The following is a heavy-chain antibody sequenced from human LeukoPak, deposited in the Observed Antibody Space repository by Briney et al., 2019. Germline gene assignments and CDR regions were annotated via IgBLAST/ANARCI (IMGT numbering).Heavy chain of an antibody. CDR1: GGTFSSYA. CDR3: ARGRDGYSPFDY. J-gene: IGHJ4*02. CDR2: IIPIFGTA. V-gene: IGHV1-69*05. D-gene: IGHD5-24*01. Sequence: SVKVSCKASGGTFSSYAISWVRQAPGQGLEWMGGIIPIFGTANYAQKFQGRVTITTDESTSTAYMELSSLGSEDTAVYYCARGRDGYSPFDYWGQGTLVTVSS.